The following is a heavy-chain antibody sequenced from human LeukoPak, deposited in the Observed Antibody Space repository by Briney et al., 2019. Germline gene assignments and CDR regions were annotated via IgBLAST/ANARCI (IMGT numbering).Heavy chain of an antibody. D-gene: IGHD5-12*01. V-gene: IGHV3-30*04. CDR1: GFTFSSYA. CDR2: ISYDGSNK. Sequence: GGSLRLSCAASGFTFSSYATHWVRQAPGKGLEWVAVISYDGSNKYYADSVKGRFTISRDNSKNTLYLQMNSLRAEDTAVYYCARDRGYSGYDVSYFDYWGQGTLVTVSS. J-gene: IGHJ4*02. CDR3: ARDRGYSGYDVSYFDY.